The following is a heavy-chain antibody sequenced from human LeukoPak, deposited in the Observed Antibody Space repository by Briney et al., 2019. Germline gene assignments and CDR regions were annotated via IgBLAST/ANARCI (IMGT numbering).Heavy chain of an antibody. J-gene: IGHJ6*02. Sequence: PSETLSLTCAVYGGSFSGYYWSWIRQPPGKGLEWIGEINHSGSTNYNPSLKSRVTISVDTSKNQFSLKLSSVTAADTAVYYCARESFRSSSSNYYYYGMDVWGQGTTVTVSS. CDR1: GGSFSGYY. D-gene: IGHD6-6*01. CDR2: INHSGST. V-gene: IGHV4-34*01. CDR3: ARESFRSSSSNYYYYGMDV.